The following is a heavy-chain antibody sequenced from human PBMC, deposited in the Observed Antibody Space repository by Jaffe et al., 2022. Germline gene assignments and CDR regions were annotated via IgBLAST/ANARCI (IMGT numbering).Heavy chain of an antibody. CDR1: GGSISSNNW. D-gene: IGHD1-1*01. Sequence: QVQLQESGPGLVKPSGTLSLTCAISGGSISSNNWWSWVRQPPGKGLEWIGEIYHSGSTSYNPSLKSRVTISVDKSKNQFSLKLSSMTAADTAVYYCARVGDWNLVKQMYYFDYWGQGTLVTVSS. CDR2: IYHSGST. J-gene: IGHJ4*02. CDR3: ARVGDWNLVKQMYYFDY. V-gene: IGHV4-4*02.